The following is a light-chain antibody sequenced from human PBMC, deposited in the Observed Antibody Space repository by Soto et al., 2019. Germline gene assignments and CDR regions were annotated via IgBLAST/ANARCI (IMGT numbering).Light chain of an antibody. CDR2: AAS. V-gene: IGKV1-9*01. CDR1: QGISSY. CDR3: QQLNSYPQLT. Sequence: DIQLTQSPSFLSASVGDRVTITCRASQGISSYLAWYQQKPGKAPKLLIYAASTLQSGVPSRFSGSEAGTEFTLKISSLQPEDFATYYCQQLNSYPQLTFGGGTKVEIK. J-gene: IGKJ4*01.